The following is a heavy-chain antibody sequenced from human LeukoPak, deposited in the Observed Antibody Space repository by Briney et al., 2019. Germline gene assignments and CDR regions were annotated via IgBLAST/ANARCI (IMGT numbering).Heavy chain of an antibody. D-gene: IGHD6-13*01. V-gene: IGHV1-46*04. CDR3: ARDGSKWNFDY. CDR2: IIPSGDTT. CDR1: GNSFTSGY. Sequence: ASVEVSCKASGNSFTSGYMHWVRQAPGQGLEWMGRIIPSGDTTHYAQKLQGRVTITRDTSTSTVYMVLSSLRSEDTAVYYCARDGSKWNFDYWGQGTLVTVSS. J-gene: IGHJ4*02.